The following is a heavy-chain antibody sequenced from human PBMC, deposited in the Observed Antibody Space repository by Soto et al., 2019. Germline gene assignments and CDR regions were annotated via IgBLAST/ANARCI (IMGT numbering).Heavy chain of an antibody. V-gene: IGHV4-30-2*01. CDR1: GGSISSGGYS. CDR2: IYHRGST. D-gene: IGHD2-2*01. Sequence: QLQLQESGSGLVKPSQTLSLTCAVSGGSISSGGYSWSWIRQPPGQGLEWIGYIYHRGSTYYNPSLKSRVTISVDRSKNQFSLKLSSVTAADTAVYYCARGSTSNKYYFDYWGQGTLVSVSS. CDR3: ARGSTSNKYYFDY. J-gene: IGHJ4*02.